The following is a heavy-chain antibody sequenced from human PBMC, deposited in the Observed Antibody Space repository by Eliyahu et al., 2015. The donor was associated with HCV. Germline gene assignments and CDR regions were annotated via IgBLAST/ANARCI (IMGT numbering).Heavy chain of an antibody. CDR3: ARVGLWFDPYGMDV. D-gene: IGHD3-10*01. Sequence: EVQLVESGGGLVQPGGSLRLSCAASGFTFXSYWMSWVRQAPGKGLEWVANIKQDGSEKYYVDSVKGRFTISRDNAKNSLYLQMNSLRAEDTAVYYCARVGLWFDPYGMDVWGQGTTVTVSS. CDR2: IKQDGSEK. CDR1: GFTFXSYW. V-gene: IGHV3-7*01. J-gene: IGHJ6*02.